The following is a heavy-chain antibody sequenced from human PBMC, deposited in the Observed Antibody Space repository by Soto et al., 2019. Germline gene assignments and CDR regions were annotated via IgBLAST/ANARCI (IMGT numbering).Heavy chain of an antibody. CDR3: AKGLLNGRWYAAD. V-gene: IGHV3-23*01. CDR2: ITTNGHT. D-gene: IGHD6-13*01. CDR1: GFTFSNCV. J-gene: IGHJ4*02. Sequence: EVHLLESGGVLVQPGESLRLSCETSGFTFSNCVMTWVRQPPGKRLEWVSVITTNGHTDYADSVKGRFTISRDNSKNTVYLQMNSLRPEDTAVCYCAKGLLNGRWYAADWGQGTLVTVSS.